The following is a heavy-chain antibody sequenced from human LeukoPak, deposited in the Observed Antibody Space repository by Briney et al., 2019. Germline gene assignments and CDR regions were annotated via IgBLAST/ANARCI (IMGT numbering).Heavy chain of an antibody. CDR2: IYYSGST. D-gene: IGHD4-17*01. J-gene: IGHJ4*02. CDR1: GGSISSSSYY. CDR3: ARELATVTPIDY. V-gene: IGHV4-39*07. Sequence: SETLSLTCTVSGGSISSSSYYWGWIRQPPGKGLEWIGSIYYSGSTYYNPFLKSRVTISVDTSKNQFSLKLSSVTGADTAVYYCARELATVTPIDYWGQGTLVTVSS.